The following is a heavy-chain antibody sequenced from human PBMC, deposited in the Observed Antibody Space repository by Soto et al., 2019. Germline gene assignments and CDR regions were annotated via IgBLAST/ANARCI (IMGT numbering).Heavy chain of an antibody. J-gene: IGHJ4*02. Sequence: ASVKVSCKASGYTFTNYAMHWVRLAPGQRLEWMGRINAGNGDTKYSQKFQGRVTITRDTSATTAYMELGSLRSEDTAVYYCAREVSSSAWYYDYRGQGTLVTVSS. CDR2: INAGNGDT. D-gene: IGHD6-19*01. V-gene: IGHV1-3*01. CDR3: AREVSSSAWYYDY. CDR1: GYTFTNYA.